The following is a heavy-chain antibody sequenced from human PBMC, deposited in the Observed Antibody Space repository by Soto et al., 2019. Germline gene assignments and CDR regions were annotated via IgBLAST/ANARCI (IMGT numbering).Heavy chain of an antibody. V-gene: IGHV3-13*01. CDR1: GFTFSSYV. Sequence: PGGSLRLSCAASGFTFSSYVMHWVRQATGKGLEWVSAIGTAGDTYYPGSVRGRFTISRDNSKNTLYLQMNSLRAEDTAVYYCAREDSSSWFQADHFDYWGQGTLVTVSS. CDR2: IGTAGDT. D-gene: IGHD6-13*01. CDR3: AREDSSSWFQADHFDY. J-gene: IGHJ4*02.